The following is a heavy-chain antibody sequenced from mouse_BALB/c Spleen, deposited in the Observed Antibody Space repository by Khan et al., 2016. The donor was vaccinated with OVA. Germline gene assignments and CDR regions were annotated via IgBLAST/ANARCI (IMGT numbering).Heavy chain of an antibody. CDR2: IWAGGST. J-gene: IGHJ2*01. Sequence: QVQLKQSGPGLVAPSQSLSITCTVSGFSLTSYGVHWVRQPPGKGLEWLGVIWAGGSTNYYSALMSRLSISKDNFKSQVFLKMNSVQTDDTAKYYCGGVEDKWGQGTTVTVSS. CDR1: GFSLTSYG. V-gene: IGHV2-9*02. CDR3: GGVEDK.